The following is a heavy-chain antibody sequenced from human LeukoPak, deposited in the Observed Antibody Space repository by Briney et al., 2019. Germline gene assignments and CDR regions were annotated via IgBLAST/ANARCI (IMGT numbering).Heavy chain of an antibody. Sequence: GGSLRLSCAASGFTFSSYAMSWVRQAPGKGLEWVSAISGSGGSTYHADSVKGRFTISRDNSKNTLYLQMNSLRAEDTAVYYRAKAKREGWPNWYFDLWGRGTLVTVSS. J-gene: IGHJ2*01. D-gene: IGHD2-15*01. CDR3: AKAKREGWPNWYFDL. CDR2: ISGSGGST. V-gene: IGHV3-23*01. CDR1: GFTFSSYA.